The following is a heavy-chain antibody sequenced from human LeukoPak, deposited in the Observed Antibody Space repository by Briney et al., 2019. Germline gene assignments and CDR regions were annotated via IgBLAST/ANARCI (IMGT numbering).Heavy chain of an antibody. D-gene: IGHD2/OR15-2a*01. Sequence: PSQTLSLTCTVSGGSISSGGYYWSWIRQHPGKGLEWIGYIYYSGSTYYNPSLKSRVTISVDTSKNQFSLKLSSVTAADTAVYYCARDGRIHTAFVNSLSLRSSVPIWGQGTLVTVSS. CDR2: IYYSGST. CDR3: ARDGRIHTAFVNSLSLRSSVPI. CDR1: GGSISSGGYY. J-gene: IGHJ4*02. V-gene: IGHV4-31*03.